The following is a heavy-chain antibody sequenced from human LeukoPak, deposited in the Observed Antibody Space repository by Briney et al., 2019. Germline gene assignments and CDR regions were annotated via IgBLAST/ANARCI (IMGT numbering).Heavy chain of an antibody. Sequence: ASVKVSCKASGYTFTGYYMHWVRQAPGQGLEWMGIINPSGGSTSYAQKFQGRVTMTRDMSTSTVYMELSSLRSEDTAVYYCARVRSYYYGSGSPNWFDPWGQGTLVTVSS. V-gene: IGHV1-46*01. CDR2: INPSGGST. D-gene: IGHD3-10*01. CDR3: ARVRSYYYGSGSPNWFDP. CDR1: GYTFTGYY. J-gene: IGHJ5*02.